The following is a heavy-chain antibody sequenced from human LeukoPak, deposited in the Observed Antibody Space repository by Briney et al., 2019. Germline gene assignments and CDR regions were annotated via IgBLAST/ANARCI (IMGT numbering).Heavy chain of an antibody. Sequence: SETLSLTCTVSGGSISSGGYYWSWIRQHPGKGLEWIGYIYYSGSTYYNPSLKSRVTISVDTSKNQFSLKLSSVTAADTAVYYCARQPYYDFWSGYTGLMDVWGQGTTVTVSS. CDR2: IYYSGST. CDR1: GGSISSGGYY. CDR3: ARQPYYDFWSGYTGLMDV. V-gene: IGHV4-31*03. J-gene: IGHJ6*02. D-gene: IGHD3-3*01.